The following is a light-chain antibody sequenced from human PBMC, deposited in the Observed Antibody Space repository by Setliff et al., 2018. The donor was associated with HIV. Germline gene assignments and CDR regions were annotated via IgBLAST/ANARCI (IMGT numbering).Light chain of an antibody. Sequence: QSALTQPASVSGSPGQSITISCSGTSSDVGSSRFVSWYQQHPGKAPKLMVYEVSKRPSGVSDRFSGSKSGNTASLPIYGLQAEDGADYYCCSYAGLNTYVLFGGGTK. CDR3: CSYAGLNTYVL. CDR2: EVS. CDR1: SSDVGSSRF. V-gene: IGLV2-23*02. J-gene: IGLJ2*01.